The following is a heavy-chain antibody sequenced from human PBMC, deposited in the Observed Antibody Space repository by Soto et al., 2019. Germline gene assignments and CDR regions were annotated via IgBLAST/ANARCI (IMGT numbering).Heavy chain of an antibody. V-gene: IGHV3-9*01. Sequence: SLLLSFAASGFTFDDYAMHWVRQAPGKGLEWVSGISWNSGSIGYADSVTGRFTISRDNAKNSLSLQMNSLRAEDTALYYCAKEKGFGGVRKGMDVWGQGTTVTVSS. CDR1: GFTFDDYA. CDR2: ISWNSGSI. CDR3: AKEKGFGGVRKGMDV. J-gene: IGHJ6*02. D-gene: IGHD3-16*01.